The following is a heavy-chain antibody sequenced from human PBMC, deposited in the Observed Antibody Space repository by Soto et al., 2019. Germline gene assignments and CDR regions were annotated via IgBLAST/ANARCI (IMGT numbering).Heavy chain of an antibody. J-gene: IGHJ4*02. CDR1: GGSFSGYY. CDR3: ARGWGRIFDY. Sequence: QVQLQQLGAGLLKPSETLSLTCAVYGGSFSGYYWNWIRQPPGKGLEWIGEINHSGSTNYNPSLKSRVTLSVDTSKNQFSLKLSSVTAADTAVYYCARGWGRIFDYWGQGTLVTVSS. V-gene: IGHV4-34*01. D-gene: IGHD7-27*01. CDR2: INHSGST.